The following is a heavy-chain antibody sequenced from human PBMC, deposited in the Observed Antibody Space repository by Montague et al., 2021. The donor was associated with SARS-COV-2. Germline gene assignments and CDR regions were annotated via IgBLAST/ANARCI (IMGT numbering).Heavy chain of an antibody. J-gene: IGHJ6*02. CDR1: GGSFSGYY. CDR2: VNHSGST. D-gene: IGHD3-10*01. V-gene: IGHV4-34*01. Sequence: SETLSLTCAVYGGSFSGYYWSWIRQPPRKGLEWIGEVNHSGSTKYNPSLKSRVTISVDTSKNQFSLKLSSVTAADTAVYYCARVRYYGSGTSLGMDVWGQGTTVTVSS. CDR3: ARVRYYGSGTSLGMDV.